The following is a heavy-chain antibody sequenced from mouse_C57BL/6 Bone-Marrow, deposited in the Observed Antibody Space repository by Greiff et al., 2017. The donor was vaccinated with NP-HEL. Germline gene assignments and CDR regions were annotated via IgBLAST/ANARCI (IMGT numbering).Heavy chain of an antibody. V-gene: IGHV5-6*01. D-gene: IGHD2-4*01. CDR2: ISSGGSYT. Sequence: EVMLVESGGDLVKPGGSLKLSCAASGFTFSSYGMSWVRQTPDKRLEWVATISSGGSYTYYPDSVKGRFTISRDNAKKTLYLQISSLKSEDTAMYYCASPYDYDVAWFAYWGQGTLVTGSA. CDR1: GFTFSSYG. CDR3: ASPYDYDVAWFAY. J-gene: IGHJ3*01.